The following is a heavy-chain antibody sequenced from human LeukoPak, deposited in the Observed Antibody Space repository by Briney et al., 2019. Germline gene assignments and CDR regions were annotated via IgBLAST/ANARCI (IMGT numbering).Heavy chain of an antibody. CDR3: AKDFPLSGSYFGYAFDI. D-gene: IGHD1-26*01. V-gene: IGHV3-23*01. J-gene: IGHJ3*02. Sequence: GGSLRLSCAASGFTFSSYAMSWVRQAPGKGLEWVSAISGSGGSTYYADSVKGRFTISRDNSKNTLYLQMNSLRAEDTAVYYCAKDFPLSGSYFGYAFDIWGQGTMVTVSS. CDR1: GFTFSSYA. CDR2: ISGSGGST.